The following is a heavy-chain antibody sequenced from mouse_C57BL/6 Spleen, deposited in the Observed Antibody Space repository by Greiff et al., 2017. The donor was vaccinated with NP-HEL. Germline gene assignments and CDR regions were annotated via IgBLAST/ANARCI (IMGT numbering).Heavy chain of an antibody. J-gene: IGHJ3*01. V-gene: IGHV1-15*01. CDR3: TYGNYDAY. D-gene: IGHD2-1*01. Sequence: VQLQQSGAELVRPGASVTLSCKASGYTFTDYEMHWVKQTPVHGLEWIGAIDPETGGTAYNQKFKGKAILTADKSSSTAYMELRSLTSEDSAVYYCTYGNYDAYWGQGTLVTVSA. CDR2: IDPETGGT. CDR1: GYTFTDYE.